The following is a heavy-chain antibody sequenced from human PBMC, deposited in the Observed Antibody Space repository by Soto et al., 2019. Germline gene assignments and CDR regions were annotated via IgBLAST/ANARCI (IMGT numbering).Heavy chain of an antibody. CDR2: VSTSGAT. Sequence: QVQLQESGPGLVKPSETLSLTCNVSGAPITHYYWSWIRQPAGKGLEWVGRVSTSGATKYNPSLKTRVTWFLDPSQDPFSLRLGAVAAADAAIYSCARRGVVSGVMLPSHPGDYTVDVWGRGITVTVSS. D-gene: IGHD3-16*01. J-gene: IGHJ6*02. V-gene: IGHV4-4*07. CDR3: ARRGVVSGVMLPSHPGDYTVDV. CDR1: GAPITHYY.